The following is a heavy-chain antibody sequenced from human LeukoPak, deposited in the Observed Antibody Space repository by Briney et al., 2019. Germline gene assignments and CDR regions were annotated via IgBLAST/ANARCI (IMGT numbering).Heavy chain of an antibody. V-gene: IGHV3-11*04. D-gene: IGHD2-21*01. CDR3: ARGSIDWQAVAFDC. CDR2: IVSSGSAM. CDR1: GFVFRDYY. J-gene: IGHJ4*02. Sequence: PGGSLRLSCAASGFVFRDYYMSWIRQAPGKGLEWVSYIVSSGSAMYYADSVKGRFTISRDNSKNTLYLQTNSLRSEDTAVYYCARGSIDWQAVAFDCWGQGTLVTVSS.